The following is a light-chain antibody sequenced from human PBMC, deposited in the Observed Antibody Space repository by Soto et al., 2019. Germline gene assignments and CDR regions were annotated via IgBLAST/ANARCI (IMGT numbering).Light chain of an antibody. CDR3: QQYYSTPPPT. Sequence: DIVMTQSPDSLAVSLGERATINCKSSQSVLYSSNNKNYLAWYQQKPGQPPKLLIYWASTRESGVPDRFSGSGSGTDFTLTISSLQDEDVAVYYCQQYYSTPPPTFGGGTKVEIK. CDR2: WAS. J-gene: IGKJ4*01. V-gene: IGKV4-1*01. CDR1: QSVLYSSNNKNY.